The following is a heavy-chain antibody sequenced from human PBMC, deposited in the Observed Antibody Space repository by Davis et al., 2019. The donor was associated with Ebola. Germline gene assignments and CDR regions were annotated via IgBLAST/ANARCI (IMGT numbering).Heavy chain of an antibody. CDR1: GFTFSSYG. J-gene: IGHJ6*02. CDR3: AREDSSPHRNYYYYGMDV. D-gene: IGHD6-13*01. CDR2: IWYDGSNK. V-gene: IGHV3-33*01. Sequence: GGSLRLSCAASGFTFSSYGMHWVRQAPGKGPEWVAVIWYDGSNKYYADSVKGRFTISRDNSKNTLYLQMNSLRAEDTAVYYCAREDSSPHRNYYYYGMDVWGQGTTVTVSS.